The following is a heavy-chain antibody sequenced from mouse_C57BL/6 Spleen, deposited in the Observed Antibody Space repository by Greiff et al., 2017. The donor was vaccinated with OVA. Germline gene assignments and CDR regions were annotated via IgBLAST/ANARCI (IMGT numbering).Heavy chain of an antibody. Sequence: QVTLKECGPGILQSSQTLSLTCSFSGFSLSTSGMGVSWIRQPSGKGLEWLAHIYWDDDKRYNPSLKSRLTISKDTSRNQVFLKITSVDTADTATYYCARRHFFHYYGSSYDAMDYWGQGTSVTVSS. V-gene: IGHV8-12*01. D-gene: IGHD1-1*01. J-gene: IGHJ4*01. CDR3: ARRHFFHYYGSSYDAMDY. CDR1: GFSLSTSGMG. CDR2: IYWDDDK.